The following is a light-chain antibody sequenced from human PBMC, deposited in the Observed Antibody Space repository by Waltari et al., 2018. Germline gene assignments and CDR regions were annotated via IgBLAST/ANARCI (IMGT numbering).Light chain of an antibody. J-gene: IGKJ1*01. CDR3: MQGTHWPWT. CDR1: QSLLHSDGKTY. Sequence: DVVMTQSPLSLPVTLGQAAFISCRSSQSLLHSDGKTYLRWFQQGPGQSPRRLIYKVSARDSGVPDRFDGSGSGTEFALHINRVEADDVGVYYCMQGTHWPWTFGPGTKVEIK. V-gene: IGKV2-30*02. CDR2: KVS.